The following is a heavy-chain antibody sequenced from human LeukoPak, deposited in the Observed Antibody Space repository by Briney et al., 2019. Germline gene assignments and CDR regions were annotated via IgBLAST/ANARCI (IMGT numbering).Heavy chain of an antibody. D-gene: IGHD3-22*01. V-gene: IGHV3-66*01. CDR3: ARDYYDSSAYSRDAFDI. CDR1: GFTVSSNH. CDR2: IYSGGST. J-gene: IGHJ3*02. Sequence: PGGSLRLSCAASGFTVSSNHMSWVRQAPGKGLEWVSVIYSGGSTYYADSVKGRFTISRDNSKNTLYLQMNSLRAEDTAVYYCARDYYDSSAYSRDAFDIWGQGTMVTVSS.